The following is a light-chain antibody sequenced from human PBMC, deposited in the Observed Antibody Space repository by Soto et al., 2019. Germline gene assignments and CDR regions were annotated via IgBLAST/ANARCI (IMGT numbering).Light chain of an antibody. CDR1: QSIGSW. Sequence: DIQITQSPSSLSASVGDRVTITCRASQSIGSWLAWYQQKPRKAPKLLIYDATSSESGVPRRFSGSGSGTEFTLTISSLQPDDFATYYCQQYNSYGTFGQGTQVDIK. V-gene: IGKV1-5*01. CDR2: DAT. CDR3: QQYNSYGT. J-gene: IGKJ1*01.